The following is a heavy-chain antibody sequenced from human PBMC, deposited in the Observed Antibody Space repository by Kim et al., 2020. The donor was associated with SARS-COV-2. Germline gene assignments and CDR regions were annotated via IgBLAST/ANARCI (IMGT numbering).Heavy chain of an antibody. V-gene: IGHV3-23*01. J-gene: IGHJ3*02. CDR3: AKVRGSGVLHACDI. D-gene: IGHD3-10*01. Sequence: ADAGKGQFTIASDKSKATLYLQMNSLRAEDTAVYYCAKVRGSGVLHACDIWGQGTMVTVSS.